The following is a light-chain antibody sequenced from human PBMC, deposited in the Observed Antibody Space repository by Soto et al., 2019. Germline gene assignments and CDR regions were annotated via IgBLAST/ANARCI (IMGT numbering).Light chain of an antibody. CDR2: KAS. J-gene: IGKJ4*01. V-gene: IGKV1-5*03. Sequence: DIQMTQSPSTLSASVGDRVTITCRASQSISSWLAWYQQKPGKAPKLLIYKASSLESGVPSRFSGSGSGTEFTLSISSLQPDDFATYYCQQYNSYSLTFGGGTKVEIK. CDR1: QSISSW. CDR3: QQYNSYSLT.